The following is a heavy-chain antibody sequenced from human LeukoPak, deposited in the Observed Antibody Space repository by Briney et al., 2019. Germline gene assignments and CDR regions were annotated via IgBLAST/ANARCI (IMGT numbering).Heavy chain of an antibody. CDR2: ISGSGGGT. CDR3: AKRDYDYWSGYFDQ. D-gene: IGHD3-3*01. J-gene: IGHJ4*02. V-gene: IGHV3-23*01. CDR1: GFTFSSYA. Sequence: PGGSLRLSCAASGFTFSSYAMSWVRQAPGKGLEWVSAISGSGGGTYYADSVKGRSTISRDNSKNTMYLLMNSLRAEDTAVYYCAKRDYDYWSGYFDQWGQGALVTVSS.